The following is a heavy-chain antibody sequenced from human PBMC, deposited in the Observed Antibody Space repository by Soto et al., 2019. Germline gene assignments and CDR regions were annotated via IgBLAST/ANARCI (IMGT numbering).Heavy chain of an antibody. CDR1: GGSVSSGDHY. Sequence: SETLSLACTVSGGSVSSGDHYWSWLRQSPGKGLEWLGYIYYSGSTYYNPSLKSRVAISVDTSKNQFSLTLTSVTAADMAVYFCAREEALIVVPTGGIDYSFDYWGQGTLVTVSS. CDR3: AREEALIVVPTGGIDYSFDY. J-gene: IGHJ4*02. CDR2: IYYSGST. V-gene: IGHV4-30-4*01. D-gene: IGHD3-22*01.